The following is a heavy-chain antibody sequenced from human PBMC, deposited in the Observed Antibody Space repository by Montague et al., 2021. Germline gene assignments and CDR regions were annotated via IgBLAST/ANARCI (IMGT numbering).Heavy chain of an antibody. CDR2: ISHDGTVA. CDR1: GFTFSSYV. J-gene: IGHJ4*02. V-gene: IGHV3-74*01. D-gene: IGHD1-14*01. Sequence: SLRLSCAASGFTFSSYVMHWVRQAPGKGLVWVSRISHDGTVATYADSVKGRFTISRDNAKNTLFLQMNSLRAEDTAVYYCTRDVNRDLFDYWGQGALVTVSS. CDR3: TRDVNRDLFDY.